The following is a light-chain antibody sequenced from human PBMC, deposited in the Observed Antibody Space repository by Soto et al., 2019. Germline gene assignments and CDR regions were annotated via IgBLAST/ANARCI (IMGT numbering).Light chain of an antibody. Sequence: DVKMSQSPSTLSASVGDRVTITCRASQSISSWLAWYQQKPGKAPKLLIYDASSLESGVPPRFSGSGSGTEFTLTISSLQPDDFATYYCQQYNSYSWTFGQGTKVAI. J-gene: IGKJ1*01. CDR1: QSISSW. CDR3: QQYNSYSWT. CDR2: DAS. V-gene: IGKV1-5*01.